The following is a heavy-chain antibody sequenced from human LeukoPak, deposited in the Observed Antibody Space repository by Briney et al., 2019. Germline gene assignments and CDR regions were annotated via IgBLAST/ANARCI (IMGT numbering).Heavy chain of an antibody. CDR2: IKEDGSEK. CDR3: ARGVWFGESLGSGADY. CDR1: GFTFSNYW. V-gene: IGHV3-7*01. D-gene: IGHD3-10*01. J-gene: IGHJ4*02. Sequence: GGSLRLSCDGSGFTFSNYWMGWVRQAPGKGLEWVANIKEDGSEKYYVDSVKGRFTISRDNAKNSLYVQMNSLRAEDTAVYYCARGVWFGESLGSGADYWGQGTLVTVSS.